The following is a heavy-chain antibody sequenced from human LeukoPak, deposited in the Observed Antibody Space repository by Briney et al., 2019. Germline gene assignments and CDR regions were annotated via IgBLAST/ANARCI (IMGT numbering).Heavy chain of an antibody. CDR3: ARVNRERFLEWLPQIFDP. Sequence: GASVKVSCKVSGYTLTELSMHWVRQAPGKGLEWMGGFDPEDGETIYAQKFQGRVTMAEDTSTDTAYMELRSLRSDDTAVYYCARVNRERFLEWLPQIFDPWGQGTLVTVSS. J-gene: IGHJ5*02. CDR2: FDPEDGET. CDR1: GYTLTELS. D-gene: IGHD3-3*01. V-gene: IGHV1-24*01.